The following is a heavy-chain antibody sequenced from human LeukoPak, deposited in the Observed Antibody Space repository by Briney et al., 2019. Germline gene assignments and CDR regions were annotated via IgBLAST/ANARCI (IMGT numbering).Heavy chain of an antibody. CDR2: MNPNSGNT. Sequence: ASVKVSCKASGYTFTSYDINWVRQATGQGLEWMGWMNPNSGNTGYAQKFQGRVTMTRNTSISTAYMELSSLRSEDTAVYYCARADRGKAKLALGLCLPYGGRGPLVTVP. CDR1: GYTFTSYD. CDR3: ARADRGKAKLALGLCLPY. V-gene: IGHV1-8*01. D-gene: IGHD3-16*01. J-gene: IGHJ4*02.